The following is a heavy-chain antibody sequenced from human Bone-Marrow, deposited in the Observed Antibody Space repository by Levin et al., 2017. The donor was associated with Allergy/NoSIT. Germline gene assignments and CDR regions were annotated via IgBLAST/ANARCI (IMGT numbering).Heavy chain of an antibody. J-gene: IGHJ4*02. V-gene: IGHV3-72*01. CDR1: GFSLTDHY. D-gene: IGHD1-20*01. CDR3: ARAGITGYQPDY. Sequence: GGSLRLSCEASGFSLTDHYMDWVRQAPGKGLEWIGSIRNKANGHTTEYAASVKGRFTISRDDSKNSLLLQMNSLKTEESAVYYCARAGITGYQPDYWGQGTLVTVSS. CDR2: IRNKANGHTT.